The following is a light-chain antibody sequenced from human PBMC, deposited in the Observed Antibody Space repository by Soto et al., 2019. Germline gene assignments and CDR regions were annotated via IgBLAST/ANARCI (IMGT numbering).Light chain of an antibody. V-gene: IGLV2-11*01. Sequence: QSALTQPRSVSGSPGQSVTISCTGTSSDVGGYNYVSWYQQHPGKAPKLMIYDVSNRPSGVPDRFSGSKSGNTASLTISGLQAEDEDDYYCCSYAGSYPHVVFGGGTKVTVL. CDR3: CSYAGSYPHVV. CDR2: DVS. CDR1: SSDVGGYNY. J-gene: IGLJ2*01.